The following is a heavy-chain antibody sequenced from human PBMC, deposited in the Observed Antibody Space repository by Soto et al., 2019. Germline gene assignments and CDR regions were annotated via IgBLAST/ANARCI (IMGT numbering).Heavy chain of an antibody. Sequence: PGGSLRLSCAASGFTFSSYAMHWVRQAPGKGLEWVAVISYDGSNKYYADSVKGRFTISRDNSKNTLYLQMNSLRAEDTAVYYCARVLGGLQLWLSVYYYYGMDVWGQGTTVTVSS. J-gene: IGHJ6*02. D-gene: IGHD5-18*01. CDR2: ISYDGSNK. CDR3: ARVLGGLQLWLSVYYYYGMDV. V-gene: IGHV3-30-3*01. CDR1: GFTFSSYA.